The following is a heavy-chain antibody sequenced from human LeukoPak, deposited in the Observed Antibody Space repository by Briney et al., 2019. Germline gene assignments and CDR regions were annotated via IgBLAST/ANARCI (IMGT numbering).Heavy chain of an antibody. V-gene: IGHV4-34*01. CDR1: GGSFSGYY. J-gene: IGHJ6*02. CDR3: ARGPGSNYQYYYYYGMDV. Sequence: KPSETLSLTCAVYGGSFSGYYWSWIRQPPGKGLEWIGEINHSGSTNYNPSLKSRVTISVDTSKNQFSLKLSSVTAADTAVYYCARGPGSNYQYYYYYGMDVWGQGTTVTVSS. CDR2: INHSGST. D-gene: IGHD3-10*01.